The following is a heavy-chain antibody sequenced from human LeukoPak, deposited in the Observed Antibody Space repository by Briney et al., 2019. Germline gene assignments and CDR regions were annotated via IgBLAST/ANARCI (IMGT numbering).Heavy chain of an antibody. CDR2: IYYSGTT. CDR3: AREDPQTTVPEGLDV. J-gene: IGHJ6*02. D-gene: IGHD4-17*01. CDR1: GGSISTYY. Sequence: SGTLSLTCTVSGGSISTYYWSWIRQPPGKGVEWSGYIYYSGTTNYNPSLKSRATISVDTSKNQFSLKLSSVTAADTAVYYCAREDPQTTVPEGLDVWGQGTTVTVSS. V-gene: IGHV4-59*01.